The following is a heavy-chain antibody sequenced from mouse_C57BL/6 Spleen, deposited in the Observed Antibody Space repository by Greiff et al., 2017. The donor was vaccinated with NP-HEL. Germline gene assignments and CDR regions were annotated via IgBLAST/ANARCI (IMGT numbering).Heavy chain of an antibody. CDR1: GYTFTSYW. CDR2: INPSNGGT. V-gene: IGHV1-53*01. J-gene: IGHJ4*01. D-gene: IGHD2-4*01. CDR3: AREVYDYDNAMDY. Sequence: VQLQQPGTELVKPGASVKLSCKASGYTFTSYWMHWVKQRPGQGLEWIGNINPSNGGTKYNEKFKSKATLTVDKSSSPAYMQLSSLTAEDSSFYDCAREVYDYDNAMDYWGQGTSVTVSS.